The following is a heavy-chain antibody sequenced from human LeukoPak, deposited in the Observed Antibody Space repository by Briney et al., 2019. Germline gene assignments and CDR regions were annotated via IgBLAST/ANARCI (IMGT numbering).Heavy chain of an antibody. CDR1: GYTFTSYD. D-gene: IGHD2-2*02. CDR3: ARAPLGLIVVVPAAIRERYYYYYMDV. CDR2: MNPNSGNT. V-gene: IGHV1-8*03. Sequence: GASVKVSCKASGYTFTSYDINWVRQATGQGLEWMGWMNPNSGNTGYAQKFQGRVTITRNTSISTAYMELSSLRSEDTAVYYCARAPLGLIVVVPAAIRERYYYYYMDVWGKGTTVTVSS. J-gene: IGHJ6*03.